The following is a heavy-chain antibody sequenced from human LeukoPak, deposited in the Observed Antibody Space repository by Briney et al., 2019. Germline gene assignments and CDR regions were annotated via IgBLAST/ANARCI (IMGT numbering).Heavy chain of an antibody. CDR2: IYYSGST. J-gene: IGHJ3*02. CDR3: AGYDSNSYYAFDI. CDR1: AGSISSGGYY. Sequence: PAQSLSLTCTLSAGSISSGGYYCSWLRQHPGNGLEWIGYIYYSGSTNNNHSLKSRLTRSVDTSKNHFSLKLSSVTPTATAVNFCAGYDSNSYYAFDIWGQGTLVTVSS. V-gene: IGHV4-31*03. D-gene: IGHD3-22*01.